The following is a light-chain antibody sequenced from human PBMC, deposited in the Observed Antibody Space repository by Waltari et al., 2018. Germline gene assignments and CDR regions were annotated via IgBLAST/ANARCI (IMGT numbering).Light chain of an antibody. CDR2: GNN. J-gene: IGLJ3*02. V-gene: IGLV1-40*01. Sequence: QSVLTQPPSVSGAPGQRITISCPVTTPDRGAPYDVHRYQQLPGTAPNLLIYGNNNRPSGVPDRFSGSKSGTSASLAITGLQAEDEADYYCQSYDNNLSGVVFGGGTKLTVL. CDR1: TPDRGAPYD. CDR3: QSYDNNLSGVV.